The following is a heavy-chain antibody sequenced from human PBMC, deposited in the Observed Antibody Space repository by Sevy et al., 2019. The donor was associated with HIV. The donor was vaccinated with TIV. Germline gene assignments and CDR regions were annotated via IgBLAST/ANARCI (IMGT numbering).Heavy chain of an antibody. Sequence: EESLKISCKGSGYSFTSYWIGWVRQMPGKGLEWMGIIYPGDSDTRYSPSFQGQVTISADKSISTAYLQWSSLKASDTAMYYCARPRDGFQDAFDIWGQGTMVTVSS. CDR3: ARPRDGFQDAFDI. CDR1: GYSFTSYW. CDR2: IYPGDSDT. V-gene: IGHV5-51*01. D-gene: IGHD5-12*01. J-gene: IGHJ3*02.